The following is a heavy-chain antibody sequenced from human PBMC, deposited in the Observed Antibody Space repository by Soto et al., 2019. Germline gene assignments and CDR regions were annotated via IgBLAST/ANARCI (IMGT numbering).Heavy chain of an antibody. CDR2: ISADGSGT. D-gene: IGHD3-3*01. Sequence: EVQLVESGGGLVQPGGSLTLSCAASGFTFRSYEMHWVRQPPGKGLQWISYISADGSGTYYADSVRGRFTISRDNARNSLPMQTNSLRADDTAIYYCVTDLHDPLQADVLRVTKWGQGTQVTVSS. CDR1: GFTFRSYE. J-gene: IGHJ4*02. V-gene: IGHV3-48*03. CDR3: VTDLHDPLQADVLRVTK.